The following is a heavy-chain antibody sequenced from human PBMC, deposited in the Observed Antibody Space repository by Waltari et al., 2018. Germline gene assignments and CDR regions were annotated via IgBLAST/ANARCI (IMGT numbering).Heavy chain of an antibody. V-gene: IGHV3-33*01. Sequence: QVQLVVSGGGVVQPGRSLRLPCAGSGFTFSSYGMHWVRQAPGKGLEWVAVVWDDESQKYYADSLKGRFTISRDNSKNTLYLQMNSLRAEDTAVYYCARENNVGSSPADVWGQGTTVTVSS. J-gene: IGHJ6*02. CDR2: VWDDESQK. CDR1: GFTFSSYG. CDR3: ARENNVGSSPADV. D-gene: IGHD1-20*01.